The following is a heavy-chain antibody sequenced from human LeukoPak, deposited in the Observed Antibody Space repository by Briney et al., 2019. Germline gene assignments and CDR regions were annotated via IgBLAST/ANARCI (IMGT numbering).Heavy chain of an antibody. Sequence: GGSLRLSCAASGFTFSSYWMSWVRQAPGKGLEWVPNIKQDGSEKYYVDSVKGRFTISRDNAKNSLYLQMNSLRAEDTAVYYCARDKRRDYFDYWGQGTLVTVSS. CDR1: GFTFSSYW. CDR2: IKQDGSEK. V-gene: IGHV3-7*01. CDR3: ARDKRRDYFDY. D-gene: IGHD5-24*01. J-gene: IGHJ4*02.